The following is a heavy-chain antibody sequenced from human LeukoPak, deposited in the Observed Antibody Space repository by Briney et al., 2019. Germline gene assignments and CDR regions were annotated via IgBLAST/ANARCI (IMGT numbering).Heavy chain of an antibody. CDR2: ISYDGSNK. J-gene: IGHJ4*02. V-gene: IGHV3-30*04. D-gene: IGHD5-18*01. Sequence: PGGSLRLSCAASGFTFSSYAMHWVRQAPGKGLEWVAVISYDGSNKYYADSVKGRFTISRDNSKNTLYLQMNSLRAEDTAVYYCEFQQLWSEFDYWGQGTLVTVSS. CDR3: EFQQLWSEFDY. CDR1: GFTFSSYA.